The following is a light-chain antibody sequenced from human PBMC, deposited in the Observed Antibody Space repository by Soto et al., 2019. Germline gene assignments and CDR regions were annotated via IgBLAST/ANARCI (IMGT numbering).Light chain of an antibody. V-gene: IGLV2-8*01. Sequence: QSALTQPPSASGSPGQSVTISCSGTSSDIGGYNYVSWYQQHPSKAPKLMIYEVSKRPSGVPDRFSGSKSANTASLTVSGLQAEDEADYYCSSYAGSNNFVFGTGTKLTVL. CDR1: SSDIGGYNY. CDR2: EVS. CDR3: SSYAGSNNFV. J-gene: IGLJ1*01.